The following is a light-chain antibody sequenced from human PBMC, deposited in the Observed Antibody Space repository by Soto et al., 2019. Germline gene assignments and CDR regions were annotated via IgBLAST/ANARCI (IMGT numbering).Light chain of an antibody. J-gene: IGKJ1*01. CDR2: AAS. V-gene: IGKV3D-15*01. Sequence: EIVMTQSPATLSVSPGERVTLSCRASQSVRRNLAWYQHTPGQAPRLLIDAASTRATDIPARFSGGGSGTEFTLTISSLQSEDFAVYYCQQYDSWPRTFGQGTKLEVK. CDR3: QQYDSWPRT. CDR1: QSVRRN.